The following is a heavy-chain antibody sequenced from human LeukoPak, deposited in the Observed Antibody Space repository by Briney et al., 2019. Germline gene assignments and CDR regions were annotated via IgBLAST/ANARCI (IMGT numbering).Heavy chain of an antibody. CDR1: GFAFSDYY. Sequence: GGSLRLSCAASGFAFSDYYMSWIRQAPGKGLEWVSYISSSGSTIYYADSVEGRFTISRDNAKNSLYLQMNSLRAEDTAVYYCARDFGSYYDSSGYQGGWGQGTLVTVSS. V-gene: IGHV3-11*04. CDR3: ARDFGSYYDSSGYQGG. J-gene: IGHJ4*02. CDR2: ISSSGSTI. D-gene: IGHD3-22*01.